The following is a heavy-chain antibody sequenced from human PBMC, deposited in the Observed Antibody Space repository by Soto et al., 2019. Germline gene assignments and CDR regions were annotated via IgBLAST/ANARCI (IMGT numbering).Heavy chain of an antibody. Sequence: PGGSLRLSCAASGFTFSSYAMHWVRQAPGKGLEWVAVKSYDGSNTYSADSVKGRFTISRDNSKDTLYLQMNSLRAEDTAVYYCVRGGITIFGVMDVWGQGTTVTVSS. D-gene: IGHD3-3*01. CDR2: KSYDGSNT. V-gene: IGHV3-30-3*01. CDR3: VRGGITIFGVMDV. J-gene: IGHJ6*02. CDR1: GFTFSSYA.